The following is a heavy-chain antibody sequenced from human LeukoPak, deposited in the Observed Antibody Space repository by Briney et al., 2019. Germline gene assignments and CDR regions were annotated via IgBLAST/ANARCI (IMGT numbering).Heavy chain of an antibody. CDR2: IYYSGST. Sequence: SETLSLTCTVSGASISSYFGSWIRQPPGKGLEWIGYIYYSGSTNYNPSLKSRVTISVDTSKNQFSLKLSSVTAADTAIYYCARLPGIYTPLDPWGQGTLVTVSS. CDR3: ARLPGIYTPLDP. V-gene: IGHV4-59*01. CDR1: GASISSYF. J-gene: IGHJ5*02. D-gene: IGHD1-14*01.